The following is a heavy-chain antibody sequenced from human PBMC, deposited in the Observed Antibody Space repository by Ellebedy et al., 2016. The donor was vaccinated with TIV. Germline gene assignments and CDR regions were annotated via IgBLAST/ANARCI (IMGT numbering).Heavy chain of an antibody. Sequence: ASVKVSXXASGYTFTSYDINWVRQATGQGLEWMGWMNPNSGNTGYAQKFQGRVTMTRNTSISTAYMELSSLRSEDTAVYYCAREGGITGTTGAFDIWGQGTMVTVSS. J-gene: IGHJ3*02. V-gene: IGHV1-8*01. CDR1: GYTFTSYD. CDR3: AREGGITGTTGAFDI. D-gene: IGHD1-7*01. CDR2: MNPNSGNT.